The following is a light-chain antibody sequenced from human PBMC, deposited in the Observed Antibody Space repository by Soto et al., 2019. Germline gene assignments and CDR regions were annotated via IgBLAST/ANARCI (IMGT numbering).Light chain of an antibody. Sequence: EIVINQSPLTLPVTPGEPASIACRSSQSLLYNNTYNYLDWYVQKPGQSPQLLIYFGSNRAPGVPDRFSGSGSGTDFTLKINRVEAEDVGTYYCMQALQSLTFGQGTRLEI. CDR2: FGS. V-gene: IGKV2-28*01. CDR3: MQALQSLT. J-gene: IGKJ5*01. CDR1: QSLLYNNTYNY.